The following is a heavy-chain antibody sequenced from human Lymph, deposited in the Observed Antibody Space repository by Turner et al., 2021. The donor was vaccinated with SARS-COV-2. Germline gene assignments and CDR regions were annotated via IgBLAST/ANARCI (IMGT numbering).Heavy chain of an antibody. D-gene: IGHD3-3*01. Sequence: QVQLVESGGGVVQPGRSLRLSCAASGVTLSSYAMHWVRQAPGKGLEWVAVISYDGSNKYYADSVKGRFTISRDNSKNTLYLQMNSLRAEDTAVYYCASNFWSAYRLDYWGQGTLVTVSS. CDR3: ASNFWSAYRLDY. CDR2: ISYDGSNK. V-gene: IGHV3-30-3*01. J-gene: IGHJ4*02. CDR1: GVTLSSYA.